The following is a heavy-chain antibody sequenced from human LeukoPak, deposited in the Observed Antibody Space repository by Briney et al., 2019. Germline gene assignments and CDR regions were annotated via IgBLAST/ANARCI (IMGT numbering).Heavy chain of an antibody. CDR3: ARLSKGRYFDYIFDY. J-gene: IGHJ4*02. CDR2: IYYTGST. D-gene: IGHD3-9*01. Sequence: PSETLSLTCTVSGGSGDSVSSSTYYWGWIRQPPGKGLEWTGNIYYTGSTYYNPSLKSRVTMSVDTSKNQFSLKVSSVTAADTAVYYCARLSKGRYFDYIFDYWGQGTLVTVSS. CDR1: GGSGDSVSSSTYY. V-gene: IGHV4-39*01.